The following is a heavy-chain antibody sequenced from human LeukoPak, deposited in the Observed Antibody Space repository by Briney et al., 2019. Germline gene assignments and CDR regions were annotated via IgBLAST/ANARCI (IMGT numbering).Heavy chain of an antibody. V-gene: IGHV1-46*01. D-gene: IGHD2-15*01. CDR1: GYTFTSYH. J-gene: IGHJ3*02. CDR2: INPSDGST. CDR3: AREDIVVVVAATQNAFDI. Sequence: ASVKVSCKASGYTFTSYHMHWVRQAPGQGLEWMGIINPSDGSTSYAQKFQGRVTMTRDTSTSTVYMELSSLRSEDTAVYYCAREDIVVVVAATQNAFDIWGQGTMVTVSS.